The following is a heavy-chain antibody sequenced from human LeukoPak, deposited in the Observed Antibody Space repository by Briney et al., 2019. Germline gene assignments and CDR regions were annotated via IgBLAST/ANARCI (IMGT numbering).Heavy chain of an antibody. CDR1: GFTFSSYA. Sequence: GGSLRLSCAASGFTFSSYAMHWVRQAPGKGLEWVAVISCDGSNKYYADSVKGRFTISRDNSKNKLYLQMNSLRAEDTAVYYCARAARPTASSSGWYLIGLLALDYWGQGTLVTVSS. CDR3: ARAARPTASSSGWYLIGLLALDY. V-gene: IGHV3-30*04. CDR2: ISCDGSNK. J-gene: IGHJ4*02. D-gene: IGHD6-19*01.